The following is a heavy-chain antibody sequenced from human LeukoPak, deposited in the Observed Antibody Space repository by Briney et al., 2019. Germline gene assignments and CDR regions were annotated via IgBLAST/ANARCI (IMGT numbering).Heavy chain of an antibody. D-gene: IGHD6-13*01. V-gene: IGHV4-59*08. CDR3: ATGYSSSWYVWYFDL. J-gene: IGHJ2*01. CDR1: GGSISSYY. Sequence: SETLSLTCTVSGGSISSYYWSWIRQPPGKGLEWIGYIYFSGSTTYNPSLKSRVTISVDTSKNQFSLKLSSVTAADTAVYYCATGYSSSWYVWYFDLWGRGTLVTVSS. CDR2: IYFSGST.